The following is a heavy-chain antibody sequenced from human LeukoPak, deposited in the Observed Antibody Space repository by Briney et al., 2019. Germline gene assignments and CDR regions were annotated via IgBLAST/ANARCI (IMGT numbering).Heavy chain of an antibody. D-gene: IGHD1-26*01. CDR3: ARDISPTYSGRWYDASDI. CDR2: IDQDGSRK. V-gene: IGHV3-7*01. CDR1: GFSFSTYW. J-gene: IGHJ3*02. Sequence: GGSLRLSCAASGFSFSTYWMIWVRQAPGKGLEWVANIDQDGSRKNYVDSLKGRFTISRDNAKNLLYLQMNSLRAEDAAIYYCARDISPTYSGRWYDASDIWGQGTVVIVST.